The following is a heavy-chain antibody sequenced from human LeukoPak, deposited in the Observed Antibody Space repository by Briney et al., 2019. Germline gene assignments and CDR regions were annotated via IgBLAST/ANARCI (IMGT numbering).Heavy chain of an antibody. V-gene: IGHV3-21*01. Sequence: PGGSLRLSCAASGFTFSTYSMNWVRQAPGKGLEWVSSISSSSTYIYYADSVKGRFTISRDNAKNSLYLQMNSLRAEDTAVYYCAELGITMIGGVWGKGTTVTISS. CDR3: AELGITMIGGV. CDR2: ISSSSTYI. CDR1: GFTFSTYS. J-gene: IGHJ6*04. D-gene: IGHD3-10*02.